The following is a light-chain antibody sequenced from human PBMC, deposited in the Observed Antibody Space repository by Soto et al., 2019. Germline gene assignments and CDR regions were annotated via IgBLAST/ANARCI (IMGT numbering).Light chain of an antibody. V-gene: IGLV2-8*01. CDR2: EVT. Sequence: QSALTQPPSASGSPGQSVTISCTGTSSDVGAYKYVSWYQQYPGKAPKLMIYEVTKRPSGVPDRFSGSKSGNTASLTVSGLQAEDEADYYCTSYVGNDIWVFWGGTKVTVL. J-gene: IGLJ3*02. CDR1: SSDVGAYKY. CDR3: TSYVGNDIWV.